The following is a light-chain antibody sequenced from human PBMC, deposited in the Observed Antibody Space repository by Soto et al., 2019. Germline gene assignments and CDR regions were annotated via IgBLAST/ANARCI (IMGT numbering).Light chain of an antibody. CDR3: SSYTSSSTLV. J-gene: IGLJ1*01. CDR1: SSDVGGYNY. Sequence: QSALTQPASVSGSPGQSIAISCTGTSSDVGGYNYVSWYQQHPGKAPKLMIYEVSNRPSGVSNRFSGSKSDNTASLTISGLQPEDEADYYCSSYTSSSTLVFGTGTKLTVL. CDR2: EVS. V-gene: IGLV2-14*01.